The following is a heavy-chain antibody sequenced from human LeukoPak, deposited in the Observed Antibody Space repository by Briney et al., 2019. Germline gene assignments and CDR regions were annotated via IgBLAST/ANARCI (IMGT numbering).Heavy chain of an antibody. J-gene: IGHJ5*02. CDR3: ARVVAATTWFDP. Sequence: GGSLQISCKGSGYSFTSYWIGWGRQLPGKGLEGMGIIYPGDSDTRYSPSFQGQVTISADKSISTAYLQWSSLKASDTAMYYCARVVAATTWFDPWGQGTLVTVSS. CDR1: GYSFTSYW. CDR2: IYPGDSDT. D-gene: IGHD2-15*01. V-gene: IGHV5-51*01.